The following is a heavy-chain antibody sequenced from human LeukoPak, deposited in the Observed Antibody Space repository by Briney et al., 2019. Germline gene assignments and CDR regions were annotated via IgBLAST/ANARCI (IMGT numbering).Heavy chain of an antibody. J-gene: IGHJ3*02. Sequence: SETLSLTCAVSGYSISSGYYWGWTRPPPGKGLEWIGSIYHSGSTYYNPSLKSRVTISVDTSKNQFSLKLSSVTAADTAVYYWARQGLYYYDSGGPDAFDIWGQGTMVTVSS. CDR2: IYHSGST. V-gene: IGHV4-38-2*01. D-gene: IGHD3-22*01. CDR1: GYSISSGYY. CDR3: ARQGLYYYDSGGPDAFDI.